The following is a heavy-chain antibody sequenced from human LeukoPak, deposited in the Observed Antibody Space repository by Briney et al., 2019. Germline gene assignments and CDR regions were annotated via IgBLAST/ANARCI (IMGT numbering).Heavy chain of an antibody. V-gene: IGHV3-7*01. J-gene: IGHJ3*02. CDR2: IKQDGSEK. CDR1: GFTFSSYW. CDR3: ARDTYCTGTSCYTTAFDI. Sequence: GGSLRLSCGASGFTFSSYWMSWVRQAPGKGLEWVANIKQDGSEKNYVDSVKGRFTISRDNAKNSLELQMNSLRAEDTAVYYCARDTYCTGTSCYTTAFDIWGQGTMVTVSS. D-gene: IGHD2-2*02.